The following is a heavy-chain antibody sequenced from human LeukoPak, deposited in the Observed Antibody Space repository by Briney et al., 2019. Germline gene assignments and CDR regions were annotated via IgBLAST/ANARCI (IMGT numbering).Heavy chain of an antibody. CDR3: ARVAAAAGYYYYYYMDV. J-gene: IGHJ6*03. CDR1: GFTFSSYS. D-gene: IGHD6-13*01. V-gene: IGHV3-48*04. Sequence: GGSLRLSCAASGFTFSSYSMTWVRQAPGKGLEWVSYISSSSSTIYYADSVKGRFTISRDNAKNSLYLQMNSLRAEDTAVYYCARVAAAAGYYYYYYMDVWGKGTTVTVSS. CDR2: ISSSSSTI.